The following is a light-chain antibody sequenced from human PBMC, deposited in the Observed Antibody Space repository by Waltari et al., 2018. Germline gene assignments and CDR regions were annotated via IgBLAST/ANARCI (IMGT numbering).Light chain of an antibody. CDR3: QSSYSSGSYVV. CDR1: ALPNQY. J-gene: IGLJ2*01. CDR2: KDN. V-gene: IGLV3-25*03. Sequence: SYELTQSPSVSVSPGQTASITCSGDALPNQYAYWYQQKPGQAPVMVRYKDNERPSGIPERFSAFNSGTTVTLTISGVQAEDEAYYYCQSSYSSGSYVVFGGGTKLTVL.